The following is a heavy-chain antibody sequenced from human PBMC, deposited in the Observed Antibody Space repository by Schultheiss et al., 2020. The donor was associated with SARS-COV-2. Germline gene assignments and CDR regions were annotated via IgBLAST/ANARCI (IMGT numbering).Heavy chain of an antibody. J-gene: IGHJ5*02. V-gene: IGHV4-34*01. CDR2: INHSGST. CDR1: GGSFSGYY. CDR3: ARDTTTVTPAYNWFDP. Sequence: SQTLSLTCAVYGGSFSGYYWSWIRQPPGKGLEWIGEINHSGSTNYNPSLKSRVTISVDTSKNQFSLKLSSVTAADTAVYYCARDTTTVTPAYNWFDPWGQRTLVTVSS. D-gene: IGHD4-17*01.